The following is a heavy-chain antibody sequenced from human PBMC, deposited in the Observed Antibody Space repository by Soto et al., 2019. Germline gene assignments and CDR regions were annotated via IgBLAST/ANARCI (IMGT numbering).Heavy chain of an antibody. CDR2: IYYSGST. V-gene: IGHV4-59*08. Sequence: QVQLQESGPGLVKPSETLSLTCTVSGGSISSYYWSWIRQPPGKGLEWIGYIYYSGSTNYNPSLKSRVAISVDPSKNQYSLQLSSVTAADTAVSYCARRYGANFAYWGQGTLVTVSS. J-gene: IGHJ4*02. CDR1: GGSISSYY. D-gene: IGHD4-17*01. CDR3: ARRYGANFAY.